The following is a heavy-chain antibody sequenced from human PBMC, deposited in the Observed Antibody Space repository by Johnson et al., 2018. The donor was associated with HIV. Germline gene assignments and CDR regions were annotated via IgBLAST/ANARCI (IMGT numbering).Heavy chain of an antibody. D-gene: IGHD3-22*01. CDR2: ISYDGSDK. J-gene: IGHJ3*02. V-gene: IGHV3-30*04. CDR3: ARDSRISLIVVVSRGGFDI. Sequence: QVQLVESGGGVVQPGRSLRLSCAASGFTFSSYAFHWVRQAPAKGLEWVASISYDGSDKYHADSVKGRFTISRDNAKNSLYLQMNSLRAEDTAVYYCARDSRISLIVVVSRGGFDIWGQGTMVTVSS. CDR1: GFTFSSYA.